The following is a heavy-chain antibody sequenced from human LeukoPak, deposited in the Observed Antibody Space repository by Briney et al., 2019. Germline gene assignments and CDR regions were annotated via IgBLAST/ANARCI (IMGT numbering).Heavy chain of an antibody. Sequence: GGSLRLSCAASGFTFSGYAMTWVRQAPGKGLEWVAAIIGSGGSAFYADSVKGRFTISRDNSRNTLFLQMNSLRVEDTAVYYCAKSTQWLVQSAFDIWGQGTMVTVSS. D-gene: IGHD6-19*01. V-gene: IGHV3-23*01. CDR1: GFTFSGYA. CDR2: IIGSGGSA. CDR3: AKSTQWLVQSAFDI. J-gene: IGHJ3*02.